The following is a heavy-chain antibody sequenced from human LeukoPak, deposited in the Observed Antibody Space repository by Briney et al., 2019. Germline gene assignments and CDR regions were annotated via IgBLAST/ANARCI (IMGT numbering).Heavy chain of an antibody. CDR1: GFTFNSYH. V-gene: IGHV3-30*04. Sequence: GSLRLSCAASGFTFNSYHIHWVRQAPGKGLEWVALISPNGNNKHYADSVKGRFTLSRDNSKNTLNLQMNSLRVEDTAVYYCARGPRVATYYYFDYWGQGTLVTVSS. CDR2: ISPNGNNK. J-gene: IGHJ4*02. CDR3: ARGPRVATYYYFDY. D-gene: IGHD1-1*01.